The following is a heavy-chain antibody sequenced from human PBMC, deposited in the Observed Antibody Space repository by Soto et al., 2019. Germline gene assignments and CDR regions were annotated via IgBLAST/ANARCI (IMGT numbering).Heavy chain of an antibody. D-gene: IGHD2-15*01. CDR3: AKDPTERGNSAFYFDF. Sequence: QPGGSLRLSCAASGFTFSDYYMSWIRQAPGKGLEWVSLISATGGGTYYADSVKGRFTISRDNSHNTLYLQVHSLTAEDTAVYYCAKDPTERGNSAFYFDFWGQGAQVTVSS. V-gene: IGHV3-23*01. J-gene: IGHJ4*02. CDR2: ISATGGGT. CDR1: GFTFSDYY.